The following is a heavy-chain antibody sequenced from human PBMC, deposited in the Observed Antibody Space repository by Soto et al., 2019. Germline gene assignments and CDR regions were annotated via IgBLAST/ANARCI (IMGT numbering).Heavy chain of an antibody. D-gene: IGHD6-6*01. CDR1: GFTFSNAW. CDR3: TTKEYSSPAGYGMDD. V-gene: IGHV3-15*01. Sequence: PGRSLRLSCAPSGFTFSNAWMSWVRQPPGKGLEWVGRIKSKTDGGTTNYAAPVKGRLTISRDDSKNTLYLQMNSMKTEDTAVYYCTTKEYSSPAGYGMDDWGQGTTVTVSS. CDR2: IKSKTDGGTT. J-gene: IGHJ6*02.